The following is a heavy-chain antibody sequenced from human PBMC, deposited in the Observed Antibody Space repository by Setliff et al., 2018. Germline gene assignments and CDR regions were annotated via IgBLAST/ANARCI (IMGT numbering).Heavy chain of an antibody. CDR3: AKDRYCGGGSCLKDFEY. D-gene: IGHD2-15*01. V-gene: IGHV3-23*01. CDR2: ISGSGSSA. CDR1: GFTFSTYA. Sequence: GGSLRLSCAASGFTFSTYAVSWVRQAPGKGLEWVSSISGSGSSAYYADSVKGRFTISGDNPKNTLFLQMNSLRAEDTAVYYCAKDRYCGGGSCLKDFEYWGQGTLVTSPQ. J-gene: IGHJ4*02.